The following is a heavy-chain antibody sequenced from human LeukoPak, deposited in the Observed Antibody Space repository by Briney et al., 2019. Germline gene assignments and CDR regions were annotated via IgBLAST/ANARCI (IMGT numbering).Heavy chain of an antibody. Sequence: KPSETLSLTCAVYGGSFSGYYWSWIRQPPGKGLEWIGEINHSGSTNYNPSLKSRVTISVDTSKNQFSLRVTSMTAADTAVYYCARDTSGYYGRYESWGQGILVTVSS. V-gene: IGHV4-34*01. CDR2: INHSGST. CDR3: ARDTSGYYGRYES. CDR1: GGSFSGYY. J-gene: IGHJ4*02. D-gene: IGHD3-3*01.